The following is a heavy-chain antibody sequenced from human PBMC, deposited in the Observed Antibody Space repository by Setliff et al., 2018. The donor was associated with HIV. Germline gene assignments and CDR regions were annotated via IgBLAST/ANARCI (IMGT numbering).Heavy chain of an antibody. Sequence: SETLSLTCTVSAASIRSHYWSWIRQSPGKGLEWIGNFYYTGSTDYNPSFKSRVTISLDKSTNQISLNLSSATAADTAVYYCARHTVFVRYFDHWGQGMLVTVSS. V-gene: IGHV4-59*11. CDR2: FYYTGST. CDR1: AASIRSHY. CDR3: ARHTVFVRYFDH. D-gene: IGHD2-2*02. J-gene: IGHJ4*02.